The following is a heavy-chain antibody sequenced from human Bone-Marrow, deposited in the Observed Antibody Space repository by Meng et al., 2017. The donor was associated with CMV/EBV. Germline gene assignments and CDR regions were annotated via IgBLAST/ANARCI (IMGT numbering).Heavy chain of an antibody. D-gene: IGHD3-9*01. CDR1: GFTFSSYS. Sequence: AASGFTFSSYSMNWVRQAPGKGLEWVSSISSSSSYIYYADSVKGRFTISRDNAKNSLYLQMNSLRAEDTAVYYCARESDILTGYYDYWGQGTLVTVSS. CDR3: ARESDILTGYYDY. J-gene: IGHJ4*02. V-gene: IGHV3-21*01. CDR2: ISSSSSYI.